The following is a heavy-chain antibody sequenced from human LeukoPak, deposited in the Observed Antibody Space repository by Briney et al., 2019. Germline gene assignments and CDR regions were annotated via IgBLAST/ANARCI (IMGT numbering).Heavy chain of an antibody. CDR1: GFTFSSYA. Sequence: GGSLRLSCAASGFTFSSYAMHWVRQAPGKGLEWVAVISYDGSNKYYADSVKGRFAISRDNSKNTLYLQMNSLRAEDTAVYYCVLGHYGGFFDYWGQGTLVTVSS. V-gene: IGHV3-30*09. CDR2: ISYDGSNK. J-gene: IGHJ4*02. D-gene: IGHD4-23*01. CDR3: VLGHYGGFFDY.